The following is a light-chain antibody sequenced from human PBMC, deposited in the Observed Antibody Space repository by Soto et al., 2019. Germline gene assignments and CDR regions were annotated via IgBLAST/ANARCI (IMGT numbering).Light chain of an antibody. Sequence: AIQMTQSPSSLSASVGDRVTITCRASQGMRNDLGWYQQKPGKAPKLLIYAATSLQIGVPLRLSGSGSGTDIALTDSNNQPEDFATNYCLQDSNHTYTFGQGTKLEIQ. J-gene: IGKJ2*01. CDR1: QGMRND. CDR3: LQDSNHTYT. V-gene: IGKV1-6*01. CDR2: AAT.